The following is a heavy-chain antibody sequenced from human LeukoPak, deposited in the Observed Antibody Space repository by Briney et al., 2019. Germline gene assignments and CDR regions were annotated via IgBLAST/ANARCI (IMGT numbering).Heavy chain of an antibody. CDR1: GISLSNYA. CDR3: AKSDRFRVHCSSSSCYGWYFDL. V-gene: IGHV3-23*01. D-gene: IGHD2-2*01. Sequence: GGSLRLSCVVSGISLSNYAMTWVRQAPGKGLEWVSAISGSGGSTYYADSVEGRFTISRDNSKNTLYLQMNSLRAEDTAVYYCAKSDRFRVHCSSSSCYGWYFDLWGRGTLVTVFS. CDR2: ISGSGGST. J-gene: IGHJ2*01.